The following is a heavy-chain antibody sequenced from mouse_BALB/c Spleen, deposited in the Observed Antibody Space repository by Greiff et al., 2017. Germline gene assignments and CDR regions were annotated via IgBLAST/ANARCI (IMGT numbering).Heavy chain of an antibody. D-gene: IGHD1-1*01. Sequence: EVQLQQSGPELVKPGASVKMSCKASGYTFTSYVMHWVKQKPGQGLEWIGYINPYNDGTKYNEKFKGKATLTSDKSSSTAYMELSSLTSEDSAVYYCARSFAYYYGSSFYWYFDVWGAGTTVTVSS. V-gene: IGHV1-14*01. CDR1: GYTFTSYV. J-gene: IGHJ1*01. CDR3: ARSFAYYYGSSFYWYFDV. CDR2: INPYNDGT.